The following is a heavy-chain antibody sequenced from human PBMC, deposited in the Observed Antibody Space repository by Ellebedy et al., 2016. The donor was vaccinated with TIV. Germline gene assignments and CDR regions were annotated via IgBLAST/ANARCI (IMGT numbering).Heavy chain of an antibody. J-gene: IGHJ5*02. V-gene: IGHV3-7*01. CDR3: ARRGSYGDYAVQVNSWFDP. CDR2: IYQDGSVQ. Sequence: PGGSLRLSCAASGFSFRSYWMSWVRQAPGKGLEWVANIYQDGSVQYYVDSVKGRFTISIDNANKSLFLQMNSLRVEDTAVYYCARRGSYGDYAVQVNSWFDPWGQGTLVTVSS. D-gene: IGHD4-17*01. CDR1: GFSFRSYW.